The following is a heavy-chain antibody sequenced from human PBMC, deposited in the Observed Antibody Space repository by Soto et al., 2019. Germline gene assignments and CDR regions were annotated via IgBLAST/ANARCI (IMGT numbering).Heavy chain of an antibody. D-gene: IGHD3-10*01. CDR3: ARCGYYGSGSYYYYYYYMDV. Sequence: GGSLRLCCAASGVTFCDYYVSWIRQAPGKGLEWVSYISSSGSTIYYADSVKGRFTISRDNAKNSLYLQMNSLRAEDTAVYYSARCGYYGSGSYYYYYYYMDVWGKGTTVTVSS. V-gene: IGHV3-11*01. CDR2: ISSSGSTI. J-gene: IGHJ6*03. CDR1: GVTFCDYY.